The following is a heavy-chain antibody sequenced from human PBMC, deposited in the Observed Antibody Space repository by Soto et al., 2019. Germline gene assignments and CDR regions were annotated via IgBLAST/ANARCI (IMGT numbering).Heavy chain of an antibody. CDR1: GGSISSYY. J-gene: IGHJ5*02. CDR2: IYYSGST. D-gene: IGHD3-3*01. V-gene: IGHV4-59*01. CDR3: ATALTEPTIFGVVTRFDP. Sequence: PSETLSLTCTVSGGSISSYYWSWIRQPPGKGLEWIGYIYYSGSTNYNPSLKSRVTISVDTSKNQFSLKLSSVTAADTAVYYCATALTEPTIFGVVTRFDPWGQGTLVTVSS.